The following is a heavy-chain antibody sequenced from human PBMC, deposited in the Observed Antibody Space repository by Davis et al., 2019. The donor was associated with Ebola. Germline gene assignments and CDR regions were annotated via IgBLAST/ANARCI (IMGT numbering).Heavy chain of an antibody. V-gene: IGHV3-23*01. J-gene: IGHJ4*02. CDR2: ITSSGDSP. Sequence: GGSLRLSCAASGFTFSSSAMSWVRQAPGKGLEWVSGITSSGDSPYYADSVKGRFTISRDNSKNTVHLQMNSLRAEDTAVYYCAKVFDYGSGNTPISGSKDYWGQGTLVAVSS. D-gene: IGHD3-10*01. CDR3: AKVFDYGSGNTPISGSKDY. CDR1: GFTFSSSA.